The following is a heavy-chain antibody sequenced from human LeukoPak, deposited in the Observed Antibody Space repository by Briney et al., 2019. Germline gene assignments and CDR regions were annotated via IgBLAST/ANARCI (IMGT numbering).Heavy chain of an antibody. V-gene: IGHV3-30*18. CDR1: GFTFSSYG. Sequence: GRSLRLSCAASGFTFSSYGMHWVRQAPGKGLEWVAVISYDGSNKYYADSVKGRFTISRDNSKNTLYLQMSSLRAEDTAMYYCVNSLRWGQGTLVTVSS. CDR2: ISYDGSNK. J-gene: IGHJ4*02. CDR3: VNSLR.